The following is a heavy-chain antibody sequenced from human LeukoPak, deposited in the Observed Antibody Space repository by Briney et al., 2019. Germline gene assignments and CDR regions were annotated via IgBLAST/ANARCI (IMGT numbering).Heavy chain of an antibody. CDR3: ARIAGIVGATDY. D-gene: IGHD1-26*01. J-gene: IGHJ4*02. V-gene: IGHV1-69*13. CDR1: GGTFSSYA. CDR2: IIPIFGTA. Sequence: GASVKVSCKASGGTFSSYAISWVRQAPGQGLEWMGGIIPIFGTANYAQKFQGRVTITADESTSTAYMELSSLRSEDAAVYYCARIAGIVGATDYWGQGTLVTVSS.